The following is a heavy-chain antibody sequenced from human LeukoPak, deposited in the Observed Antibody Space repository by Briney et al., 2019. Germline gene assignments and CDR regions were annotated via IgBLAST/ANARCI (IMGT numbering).Heavy chain of an antibody. CDR1: GFTFSSYS. V-gene: IGHV3-21*01. Sequence: GGSLRLSCAASGFTFSSYSMNWVRQAPGKGLEWVSSISSSSSYIYYADSVKGRFTISRDNAKNSLYLQMNSLRAEDTAVYYCARDLRRHIVVVTASISDSPPPETNDRWGQGTPVTVSS. CDR2: ISSSSSYI. J-gene: IGHJ4*02. CDR3: ARDLRRHIVVVTASISDSPPPETNDR. D-gene: IGHD2-21*02.